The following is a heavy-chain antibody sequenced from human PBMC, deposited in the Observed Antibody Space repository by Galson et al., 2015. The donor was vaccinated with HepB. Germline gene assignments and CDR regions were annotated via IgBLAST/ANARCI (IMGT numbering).Heavy chain of an antibody. CDR3: ARGYYYDSSGYYYDFRYYFDL. V-gene: IGHV4-30-4*01. D-gene: IGHD3-22*01. Sequence: TLSLTCTVSGGSISSGDYYWSWIRQPPGKGLEWIGYIYYSGSAYYNPSLKSRVTISVDTSKNQFSLKLSSVTAADTAVYYCARGYYYDSSGYYYDFRYYFDLWGRGTLVTVSS. CDR1: GGSISSGDYY. CDR2: IYYSGSA. J-gene: IGHJ2*01.